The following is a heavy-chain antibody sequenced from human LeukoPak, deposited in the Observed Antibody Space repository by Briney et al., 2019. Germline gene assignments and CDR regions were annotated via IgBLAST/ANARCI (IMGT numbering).Heavy chain of an antibody. CDR2: IYTSGST. V-gene: IGHV4-4*07. J-gene: IGHJ5*02. CDR1: GGSISSYY. Sequence: TSQTLSLTCTVSGGSISSYYWSWVRQPAGKGLGWIGRIYTSGSTNYNPSLKSRVTMSVDTSKNQFSLKLSSVTAADTAVYYCARHACSSTSCYVRRRNWFDPWGQGALVTVSS. D-gene: IGHD2-2*01. CDR3: ARHACSSTSCYVRRRNWFDP.